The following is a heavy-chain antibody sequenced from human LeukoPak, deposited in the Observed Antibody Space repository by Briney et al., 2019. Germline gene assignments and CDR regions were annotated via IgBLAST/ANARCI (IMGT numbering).Heavy chain of an antibody. CDR3: ARIVGLRYYDSSGYST. J-gene: IGHJ5*02. Sequence: GGSLRLSCAAFGFTFSSYWMSWVRQAPGKGLGWVANIKQDGREKYYVDSVKGRFTISRDNAKNSLYLQMNSLRAAEKAVYYCARIVGLRYYDSSGYSTWGQGTLVTVSS. CDR2: IKQDGREK. V-gene: IGHV3-7*01. CDR1: GFTFSSYW. D-gene: IGHD3-22*01.